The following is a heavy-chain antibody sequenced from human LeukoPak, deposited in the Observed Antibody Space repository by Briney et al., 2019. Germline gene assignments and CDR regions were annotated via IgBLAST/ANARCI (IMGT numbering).Heavy chain of an antibody. D-gene: IGHD6-19*01. Sequence: SQTLSLTCTVSGGSISSGDYYWSWIRQPPGKGLEWIGYIYYSGSTYYNPSLKSRVTISVDTSKNQFSLKLSSVPAADTAVYYCARGQWLVPVVYFDYWGQGTLVTVSS. J-gene: IGHJ4*02. CDR3: ARGQWLVPVVYFDY. CDR1: GGSISSGDYY. CDR2: IYYSGST. V-gene: IGHV4-30-4*08.